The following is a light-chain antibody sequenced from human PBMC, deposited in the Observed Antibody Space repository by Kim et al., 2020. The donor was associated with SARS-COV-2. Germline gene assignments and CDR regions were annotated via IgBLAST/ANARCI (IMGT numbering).Light chain of an antibody. CDR2: DNN. Sequence: QAVVTQPPSVSAAPGQKVTISCSGSSSNIGKNYVCWYQQLPGTAPKLFIYDNNKRPSGIPDRFSGSKSGTSATLGITGLQTGDEADYYCGTWDSSLSAVVFGGGTQLTVL. CDR3: GTWDSSLSAVV. CDR1: SSNIGKNY. V-gene: IGLV1-51*01. J-gene: IGLJ2*01.